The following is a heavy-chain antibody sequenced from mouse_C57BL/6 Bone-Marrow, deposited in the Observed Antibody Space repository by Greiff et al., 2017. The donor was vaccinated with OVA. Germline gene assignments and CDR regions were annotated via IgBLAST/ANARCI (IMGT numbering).Heavy chain of an antibody. D-gene: IGHD1-1*01. V-gene: IGHV3-6*01. Sequence: EVKLQESGPGLVKPSQSLSLTCSVTGYSITSGYYWNWIRQFPGNKLEWMGYISYDGSNNYNPSLKNRISITRDTSKNQFFLKLNSVTTEDTATYYGARNYGFNYYAMDYWGQGTSVTVSS. J-gene: IGHJ4*01. CDR1: GYSITSGYY. CDR3: ARNYGFNYYAMDY. CDR2: ISYDGSN.